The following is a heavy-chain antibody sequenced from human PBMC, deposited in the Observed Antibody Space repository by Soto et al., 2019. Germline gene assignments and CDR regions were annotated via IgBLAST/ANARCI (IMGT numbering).Heavy chain of an antibody. Sequence: PGGSLRLSCAASGFTFSIYWMSWVRQAPGKGLEWVANINQDGSGKYYVDSVKGRFTISRDNAKNSLYLQMNSLRAEDTAVYYCARAPNSGLYDYWGQGTLVTVSS. J-gene: IGHJ4*02. CDR1: GFTFSIYW. CDR2: INQDGSGK. V-gene: IGHV3-7*05. D-gene: IGHD1-26*01. CDR3: ARAPNSGLYDY.